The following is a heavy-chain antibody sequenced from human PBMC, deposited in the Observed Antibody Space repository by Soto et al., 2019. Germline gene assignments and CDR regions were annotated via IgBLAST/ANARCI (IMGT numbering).Heavy chain of an antibody. Sequence: ASVKVSCKASGGTFSSYTISWVRQAPGQGLEWMGRIIPILGIANYAQKFQGRVTITADKSTSTAYMELSSLRSEDTAVYYCARGAYYDFWSGYSLGGGYYYYMDVWGKGTTVTVSS. V-gene: IGHV1-69*02. CDR1: GGTFSSYT. CDR3: ARGAYYDFWSGYSLGGGYYYYMDV. J-gene: IGHJ6*03. CDR2: IIPILGIA. D-gene: IGHD3-3*01.